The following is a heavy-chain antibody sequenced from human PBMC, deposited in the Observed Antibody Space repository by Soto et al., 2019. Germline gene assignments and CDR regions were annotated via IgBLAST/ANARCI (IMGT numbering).Heavy chain of an antibody. J-gene: IGHJ4*02. V-gene: IGHV4-38-2*01. CDR2: IYHSGTT. CDR3: VRVYGRSSCFFDS. CDR1: GYCLTSGYH. D-gene: IGHD6-6*01. Sequence: EVLSLTCGGSGYCLTSGYHWGWIRQPPGKGLEWIGTIYHSGTTYYNPSLMSRVTISVDTSKNQFSLKVTSATAADTAVYFCVRVYGRSSCFFDSWGQGTLVTSPQ.